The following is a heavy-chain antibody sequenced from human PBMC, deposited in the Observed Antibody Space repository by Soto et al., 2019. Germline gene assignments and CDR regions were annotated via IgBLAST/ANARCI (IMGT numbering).Heavy chain of an antibody. V-gene: IGHV4-31*03. CDR3: ARAWTAGAGWANWVDL. J-gene: IGHJ5*02. Sequence: QLQLQESGPGLVEPSQTLSLTCTVSGGSISGVGYYWGWIRQHPGKGLEWIGYIHHSGTTYYNPSLKSRLTISVDTSKTQLSLKLSSVTAADTAVYYCARAWTAGAGWANWVDLWGQGTLVTVSS. D-gene: IGHD6-13*01. CDR2: IHHSGTT. CDR1: GGSISGVGYY.